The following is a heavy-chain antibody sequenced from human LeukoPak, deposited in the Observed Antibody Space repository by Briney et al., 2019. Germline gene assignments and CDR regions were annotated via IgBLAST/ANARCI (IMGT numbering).Heavy chain of an antibody. D-gene: IGHD5-24*01. CDR3: ARGRKYVATIIN. J-gene: IGHJ4*02. CDR2: ISYSGII. Sequence: SETLSLTCAVYGESFSDYYWGWIRQPPGQGLEWIGEISYSGIINYNPSLKSRVSISVDTSKNQFSLKLSSVTAADTAVYYCARGRKYVATIINWGQGTLVTVSS. CDR1: GESFSDYY. V-gene: IGHV4-34*01.